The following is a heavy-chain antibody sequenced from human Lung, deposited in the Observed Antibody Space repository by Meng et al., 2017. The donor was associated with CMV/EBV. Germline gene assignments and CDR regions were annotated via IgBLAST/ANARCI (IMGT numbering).Heavy chain of an antibody. J-gene: IGHJ4*02. CDR3: ARDLTVIVGPVNDY. D-gene: IGHD1-26*01. Sequence: ASEYTFTGYYMHWVRQAPGQGLEWMGWINPNSGGTNYAQKFQGRITMTRDTSISTAYMELSRLRSDDTAVYYCARDLTVIVGPVNDYWGQGTLVTVSS. CDR1: EYTFTGYY. V-gene: IGHV1-2*02. CDR2: INPNSGGT.